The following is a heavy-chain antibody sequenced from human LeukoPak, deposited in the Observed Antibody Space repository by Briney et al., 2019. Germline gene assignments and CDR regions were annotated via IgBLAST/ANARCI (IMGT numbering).Heavy chain of an antibody. D-gene: IGHD3-16*01. J-gene: IGHJ4*02. CDR3: ARAMSTFGGVRNYFDS. Sequence: GESLRLSCAASGFTFSGHNMNWVRQAPGKGLEWISFVSLSSGTIYYADSVNGRFRISRDNAKSSLDLEMNSLRAEDTAVYYCARAMSTFGGVRNYFDSWGQGTLVTVSS. CDR2: VSLSSGTI. CDR1: GFTFSGHN. V-gene: IGHV3-48*04.